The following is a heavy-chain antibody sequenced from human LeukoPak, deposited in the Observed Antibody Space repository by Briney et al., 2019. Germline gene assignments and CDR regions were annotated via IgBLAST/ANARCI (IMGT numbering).Heavy chain of an antibody. Sequence: SGTLSLTCAVYGGSFSGYYWSWIRQPPGKGLEWIGEINHSGSTNYNPSLKSRVTISVDTSKNQFSLKLSSVTAADTAVYYCARVLWGIVVVPAAMKIFDYWGQGTLVTVSS. D-gene: IGHD2-2*01. V-gene: IGHV4-34*01. CDR2: INHSGST. CDR1: GGSFSGYY. CDR3: ARVLWGIVVVPAAMKIFDY. J-gene: IGHJ4*02.